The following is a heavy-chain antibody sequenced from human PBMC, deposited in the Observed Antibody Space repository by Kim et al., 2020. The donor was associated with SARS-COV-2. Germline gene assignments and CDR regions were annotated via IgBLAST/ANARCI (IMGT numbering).Heavy chain of an antibody. J-gene: IGHJ3*02. CDR2: IRSKANSYAT. Sequence: GGSLRLSCAASGFTFSGSTMNWVRQASGKGLEWVGRIRSKANSYATTYAASVKNRFTISRDDSKNTAYLQMNSLKTEDTAVYYCTRVNPIAGGWYDAFD. CDR3: TRVNPIAGGWYDAFD. CDR1: GFTFSGST. D-gene: IGHD6-19*01. V-gene: IGHV3-73*01.